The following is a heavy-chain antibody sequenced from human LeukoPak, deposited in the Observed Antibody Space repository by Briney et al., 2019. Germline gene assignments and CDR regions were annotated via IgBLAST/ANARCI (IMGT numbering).Heavy chain of an antibody. CDR2: IYYSGST. Sequence: SETLSLTCTVSGYSISSGYYWGWIRQPPGKGLEWTGYIYYSGSTNYNPSLKSRVTISVDTSKNQFSLKLSSVTAADTAVYYCARVLWFGESTAFDYWGQGTLVTVSS. CDR3: ARVLWFGESTAFDY. J-gene: IGHJ4*02. CDR1: GYSISSGYY. D-gene: IGHD3-10*01. V-gene: IGHV4-61*01.